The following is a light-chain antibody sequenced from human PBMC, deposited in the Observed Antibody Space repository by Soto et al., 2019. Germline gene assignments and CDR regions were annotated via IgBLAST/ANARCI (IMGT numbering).Light chain of an antibody. J-gene: IGLJ3*02. Sequence: QAVVTQEPSLTVSPGGTVTLTCASSTGAVTSGHYPNWFQQKPGQAPRMLIYSTSNKHSWAPARFSGFLLGDRAALTLSGVQPEDEAEYHCLLYYGGTWVFGGGTTLTVL. CDR2: STS. CDR3: LLYYGGTWV. CDR1: TGAVTSGHY. V-gene: IGLV7-43*01.